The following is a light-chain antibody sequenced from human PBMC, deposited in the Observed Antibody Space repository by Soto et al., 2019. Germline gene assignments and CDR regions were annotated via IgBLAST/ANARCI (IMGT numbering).Light chain of an antibody. CDR1: TNDVGGYDV. CDR3: CSFAGSSTFWV. CDR2: EVN. V-gene: IGLV2-23*02. Sequence: QSVLTQPASVSGSPGQSITISCSGTTNDVGGYDVVSWYQQHPGKAPKLMIFEVNQRPSGVSDRFSGSKSGNTASLTISGLQAGDEADYYCCSFAGSSTFWVFGGGTKLTVL. J-gene: IGLJ3*02.